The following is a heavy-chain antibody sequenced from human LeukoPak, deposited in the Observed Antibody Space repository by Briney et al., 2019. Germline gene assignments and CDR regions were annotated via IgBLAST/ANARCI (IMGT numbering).Heavy chain of an antibody. CDR2: INPSGGST. D-gene: IGHD4-17*01. CDR3: ATDLYRVTIGQSDH. CDR1: GYTFTSYY. J-gene: IGHJ4*02. Sequence: ASVKVSCTASGYTFTSYYMHWVRQAPGQGLEWMGIINPSGGSTSYAQKFQSRVTMTRDTSTSTVYMELSSLRSEDTAVYYCATDLYRVTIGQSDHWGQGTLVTVSS. V-gene: IGHV1-46*01.